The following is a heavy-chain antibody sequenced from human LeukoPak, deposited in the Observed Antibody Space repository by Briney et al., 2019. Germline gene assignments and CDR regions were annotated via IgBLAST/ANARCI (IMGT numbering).Heavy chain of an antibody. Sequence: GGSLRLSCAASGFTFSGSAMHWVRQASGKGLEWVGRIRSKANSYATAYAASVKGRFTISRDNAKNSLYLQMNSLRAEDTAVYYCAREGGLDSDYWGQGTLVTVSS. CDR1: GFTFSGSA. CDR3: AREGGLDSDY. J-gene: IGHJ4*02. CDR2: IRSKANSYAT. V-gene: IGHV3-73*01. D-gene: IGHD6-19*01.